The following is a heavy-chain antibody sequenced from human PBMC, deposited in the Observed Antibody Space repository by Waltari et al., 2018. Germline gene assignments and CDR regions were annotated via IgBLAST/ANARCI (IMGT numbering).Heavy chain of an antibody. D-gene: IGHD2-8*01. CDR1: GFTFTSFS. CDR2: ISSSSNNI. V-gene: IGHV3-21*01. J-gene: IGHJ6*02. CDR3: ARDVLGYYGMDV. Sequence: EVQLVESGGGLVKPGGSLRLSCAASGFTFTSFSLNWVRQAPGKGLEWVSSISSSSNNIYYADSVKGRFTISRDNAKYSLYLQMNSLRVEDTAVYHCARDVLGYYGMDVWGQGTTVTVSS.